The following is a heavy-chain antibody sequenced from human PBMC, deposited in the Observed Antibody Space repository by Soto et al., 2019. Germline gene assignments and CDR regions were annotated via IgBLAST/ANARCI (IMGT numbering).Heavy chain of an antibody. CDR2: INHSRST. V-gene: IGHV4-34*01. CDR1: GGSFSGYY. J-gene: IGHJ4*02. CDR3: ARGWGRIFDY. D-gene: IGHD7-27*01. Sequence: QVQLQQWGAGLLKPSGTLSLTCAVYGGSFSGYYWCWIRQPPGKGLEWIGEINHSRSTNYNPSLKSRVPISVDTSKNQFSLKLSSVTAADTAVYYCARGWGRIFDYWGQGTRVTVSS.